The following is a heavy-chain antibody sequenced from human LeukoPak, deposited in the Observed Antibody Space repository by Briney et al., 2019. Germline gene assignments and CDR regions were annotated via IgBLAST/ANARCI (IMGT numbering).Heavy chain of an antibody. D-gene: IGHD3-3*01. Sequence: PGGSLRLSCAASGFTFNNYWXXXXXQAPGXXXXXVSXXXXXXSXASYXESXXGXLXXSXDNAKNTLYLQMSSLRVEDTAVYYCAREXWSQEAFDIWGQGTMVTVSS. CDR1: GFTFNNYW. CDR2: XXXXXSXA. J-gene: IGHJ3*02. V-gene: IGHV3-74*01. CDR3: AREXWSQEAFDI.